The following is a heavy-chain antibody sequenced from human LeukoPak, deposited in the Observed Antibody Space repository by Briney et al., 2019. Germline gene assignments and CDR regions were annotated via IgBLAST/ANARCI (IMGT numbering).Heavy chain of an antibody. D-gene: IGHD1-1*01. CDR3: ARERTGTTFGNYYYYGMDV. Sequence: ASVTVSCKASGYTFTGYYMHWVRQAPGQGLEWMGWINPNSGGTNYAQKFQGWVTMTRDTSISTAYMELSRLRSDDTAVYYCARERTGTTFGNYYYYGMDVWGQGTTVTVSS. CDR2: INPNSGGT. V-gene: IGHV1-2*04. CDR1: GYTFTGYY. J-gene: IGHJ6*02.